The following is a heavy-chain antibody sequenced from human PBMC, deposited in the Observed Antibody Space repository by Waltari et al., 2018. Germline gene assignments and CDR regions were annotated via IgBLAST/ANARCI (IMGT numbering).Heavy chain of an antibody. CDR2: ISRSSSHK. CDR1: GFVFSTYN. Sequence: VQLVESGGGLVNPGGSLRLSCAASGFVFSTYNMLWVRQAPGKGLEGVSSISRSSSHKLYADSVKGRFTVSRDNGKNSLYLQMNSLRAEDTAFYYCARGGLGQLFDFWGLGTLVTVSS. J-gene: IGHJ4*02. CDR3: ARGGLGQLFDF. V-gene: IGHV3-21*01. D-gene: IGHD3-9*01.